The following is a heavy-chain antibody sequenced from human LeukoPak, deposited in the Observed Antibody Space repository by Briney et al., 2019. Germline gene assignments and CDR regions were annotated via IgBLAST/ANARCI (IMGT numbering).Heavy chain of an antibody. CDR3: ARQGYRPYYFDY. D-gene: IGHD5-18*01. CDR1: GGSISSSSYY. V-gene: IGHV4-39*01. CDR2: IYYSGST. Sequence: SETLSLTCTVSGGSISSSSYYWGWIRQPPGKGLEWIGSIYYSGSTYYNPSLKSRVTISVDTSKNQFSLKLSSVTAADTAVYYCARQGYRPYYFDYWGQGTLVTVFS. J-gene: IGHJ4*02.